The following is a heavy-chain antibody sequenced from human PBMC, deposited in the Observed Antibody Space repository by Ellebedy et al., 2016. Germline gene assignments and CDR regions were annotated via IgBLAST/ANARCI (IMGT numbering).Heavy chain of an antibody. J-gene: IGHJ3*02. CDR3: ARGEHYVWGSFAFDI. CDR2: IYSGGST. CDR1: GFTVSSNY. D-gene: IGHD3-16*01. Sequence: GESLKISCAASGFTVSSNYMSWVRQAPGKGLEWVSVIYSGGSTYYADSVKGRFTISRDNSKNTLYLQMNSLRAEDTAVYYCARGEHYVWGSFAFDIWGQGTMVTVSS. V-gene: IGHV3-66*01.